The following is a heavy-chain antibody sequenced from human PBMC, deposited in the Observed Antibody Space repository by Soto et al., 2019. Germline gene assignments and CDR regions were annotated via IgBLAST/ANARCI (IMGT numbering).Heavy chain of an antibody. CDR2: IYYSGST. Sequence: SETLSLTCTVSGGSISSYYWSWIRQPPGKGLEWIGYIYYSGSTNYNPSLKSRVTISVDTSKNQFSLKLSSVTAADTAVYYCARGRIAAAVTAPFFDYWGQGTLVTVSS. CDR1: GGSISSYY. D-gene: IGHD6-13*01. V-gene: IGHV4-59*01. CDR3: ARGRIAAAVTAPFFDY. J-gene: IGHJ4*02.